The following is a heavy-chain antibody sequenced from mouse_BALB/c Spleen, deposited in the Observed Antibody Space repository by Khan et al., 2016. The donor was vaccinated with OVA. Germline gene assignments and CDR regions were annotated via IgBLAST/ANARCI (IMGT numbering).Heavy chain of an antibody. CDR2: IAPANGNT. D-gene: IGHD2-3*01. J-gene: IGHJ1*01. Sequence: VQLKQSGAELVKPGASVKLSCTASGFNIKDTYVHWVKERPEQGLEWIGRIAPANGNTEYDPKFQGKATITADTSSNTSYLQLSSLTSEDSAVFYCGHPSYDPRNSDEWGAGTTVTVSS. CDR3: GHPSYDPRNSDE. CDR1: GFNIKDTY. V-gene: IGHV14-3*02.